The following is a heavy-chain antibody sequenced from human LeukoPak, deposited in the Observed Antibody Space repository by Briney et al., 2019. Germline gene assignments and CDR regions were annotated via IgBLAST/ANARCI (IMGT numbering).Heavy chain of an antibody. V-gene: IGHV1-18*04. D-gene: IGHD5-18*01. J-gene: IGHJ4*02. CDR2: ISAYNGNT. CDR1: GYTFTSYG. Sequence: ASVKVSCKASGYTFTSYGISWVRQAPGQGLEWMGWISAYNGNTNYAQKLQGRVTMTTDTSTSTAYLELSSLRSDYTAVYYCASIAVDTAMADVSLFDYWGQGTLVTVSS. CDR3: ASIAVDTAMADVSLFDY.